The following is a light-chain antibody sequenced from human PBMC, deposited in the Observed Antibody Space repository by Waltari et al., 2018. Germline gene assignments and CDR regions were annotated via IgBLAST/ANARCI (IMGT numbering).Light chain of an antibody. CDR2: ETS. V-gene: IGKV3-11*01. Sequence: EIVLTQSPGTLSLSPGERGTISCRASQSVYTFLAWYQQKPGQPPRLLIYETSKRAPGTPARFSGSGSGTDFTLTISSLEPEDSAVYYCQQRANWPPLTFGGGTKVEI. CDR3: QQRANWPPLT. J-gene: IGKJ4*01. CDR1: QSVYTF.